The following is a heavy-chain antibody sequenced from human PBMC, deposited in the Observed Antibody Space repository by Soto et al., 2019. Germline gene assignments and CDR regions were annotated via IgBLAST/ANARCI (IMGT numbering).Heavy chain of an antibody. J-gene: IGHJ6*02. Sequence: XETLSLTCAVYGGSFSGYYWSWIRQPPGKGLEWIGEINHSGSTNYNPSLKSRVTISVDTSKNQFSLKLSSVTAADTAVYYCARAWLGPRGYGSGSYYYYYYYGMDVWGQGTTVTVSS. V-gene: IGHV4-34*01. D-gene: IGHD3-10*01. CDR3: ARAWLGPRGYGSGSYYYYYYYGMDV. CDR2: INHSGST. CDR1: GGSFSGYY.